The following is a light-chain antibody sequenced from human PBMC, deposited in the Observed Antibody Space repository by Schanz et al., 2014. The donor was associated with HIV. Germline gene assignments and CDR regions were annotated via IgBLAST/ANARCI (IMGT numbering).Light chain of an antibody. CDR2: EVT. CDR3: QSYDKSLSVVI. J-gene: IGLJ2*01. CDR1: SSDVGDYNY. Sequence: QSALTQPPSASGSPGQSVTISCTGTSSDVGDYNYVSWYQQHPGKAPKLMIYEVTKRPSGVPDRFSGSKSGNTASLTVSGLQAEDEADYFCQSYDKSLSVVIFGGGTKLTVL. V-gene: IGLV2-8*01.